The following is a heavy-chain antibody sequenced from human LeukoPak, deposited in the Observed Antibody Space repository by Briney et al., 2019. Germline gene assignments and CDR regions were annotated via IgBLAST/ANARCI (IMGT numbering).Heavy chain of an antibody. CDR1: GGSFSGYY. CDR2: INHSGST. J-gene: IGHJ6*04. V-gene: IGHV4-34*01. Sequence: PSETLSLTCAVYGGSFSGYYWSWIRQPPGMGLEWIGEINHSGSTNYNPSLKSRVTISVDTSKNQFSLKLSSVTAADTAVYYCARVVGMDVWGKGTTVTVSS. CDR3: ARVVGMDV.